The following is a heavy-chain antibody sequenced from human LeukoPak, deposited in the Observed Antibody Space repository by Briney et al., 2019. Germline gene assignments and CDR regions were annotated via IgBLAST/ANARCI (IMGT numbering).Heavy chain of an antibody. CDR1: GGSISSYY. Sequence: SETLSLTCTVSGGSISSYYWSWIRQPPGKGLEWIGYIYYSGSTNYNPSLKSRVTISVDTSKNQFSLKLSSVTAADTAVYYCARMRGYSYDPWGQGILVSVSS. J-gene: IGHJ5*02. CDR3: ARMRGYSYDP. D-gene: IGHD5-18*01. CDR2: IYYSGST. V-gene: IGHV4-59*01.